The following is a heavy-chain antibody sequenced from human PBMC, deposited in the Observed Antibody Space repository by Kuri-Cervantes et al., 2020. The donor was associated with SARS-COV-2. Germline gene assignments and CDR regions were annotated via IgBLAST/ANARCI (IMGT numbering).Heavy chain of an antibody. J-gene: IGHJ5*01. CDR3: ARQMMSSITIFGVVITRNWFDP. Sequence: SETLSLTCTVSGGSISSSSYYWGWIRQPPGKGLEWIWSIYYSGSTYYNPSLKSRVTISVDTSKNQFSLKLSSVTAADTAVYYCARQMMSSITIFGVVITRNWFDPWGQGTLVTVSS. D-gene: IGHD3-3*01. CDR1: GGSISSSSYY. V-gene: IGHV4-39*01. CDR2: IYYSGST.